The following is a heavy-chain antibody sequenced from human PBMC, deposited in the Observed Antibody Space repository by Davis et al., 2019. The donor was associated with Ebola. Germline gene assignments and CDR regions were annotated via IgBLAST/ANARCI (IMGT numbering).Heavy chain of an antibody. Sequence: GGSLRLSCAASGFTFSSYGMHWVRQAPGKGLAWVAVISYDGSNKYYADSVKGRFTISRDNSKNTLYLQMNSLRAEDTAVYYCARVFLAYYYGSGSHGDYWGQGTLVTVSS. J-gene: IGHJ4*02. V-gene: IGHV3-30*03. D-gene: IGHD3-10*01. CDR2: ISYDGSNK. CDR3: ARVFLAYYYGSGSHGDY. CDR1: GFTFSSYG.